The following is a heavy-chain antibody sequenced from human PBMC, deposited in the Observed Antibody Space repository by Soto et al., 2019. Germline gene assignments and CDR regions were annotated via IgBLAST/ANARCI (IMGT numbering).Heavy chain of an antibody. J-gene: IGHJ5*02. V-gene: IGHV3-30-3*01. CDR3: ARDGRPAAAGRNWFDP. CDR2: ISYDGSNK. D-gene: IGHD6-13*01. CDR1: GFTFSSYA. Sequence: QVQLVESGGGVVQPGRSLRLSCAASGFTFSSYAMHWVRQAPGKGLEWVAVISYDGSNKYYADSVKGRFTISRDNSKNTLYLQMNSLRAEDTAGYYCARDGRPAAAGRNWFDPWGQGTLVTVSS.